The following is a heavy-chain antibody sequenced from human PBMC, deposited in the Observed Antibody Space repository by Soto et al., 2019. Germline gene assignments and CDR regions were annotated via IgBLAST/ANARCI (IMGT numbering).Heavy chain of an antibody. CDR1: GGSVNNADYF. CDR2: IYYSGST. V-gene: IGHV4-31*03. CDR3: ARDADYGGSRGGMDV. D-gene: IGHD4-17*01. Sequence: QVRLEESGPGLVKPSETLSLICSVSGGSVNNADYFWSWIRHHPENGLEWIGYIYYSGSTRYNPSFKTRPTLSIDTTKNQFSLRLNSVTVADTAVYVCARDADYGGSRGGMDVWGRGTTVTVSS. J-gene: IGHJ6*02.